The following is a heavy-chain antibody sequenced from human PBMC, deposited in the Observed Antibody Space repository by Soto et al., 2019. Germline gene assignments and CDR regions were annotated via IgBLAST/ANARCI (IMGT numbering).Heavy chain of an antibody. V-gene: IGHV1-18*01. D-gene: IGHD3-16*01. CDR3: ARVDVYVTPSPQDV. CDR2: INTYNGNT. Sequence: QVQLVQSGAEVKNPGASVKVSCKASGYSFTRYGIAWARQAPGQGLEWMGWINTYNGNTNYAQNLQGRVTLTTDTPTSTAYMELTSLRSNDTAIYYCARVDVYVTPSPQDVWGQGTTVIVSS. J-gene: IGHJ6*02. CDR1: GYSFTRYG.